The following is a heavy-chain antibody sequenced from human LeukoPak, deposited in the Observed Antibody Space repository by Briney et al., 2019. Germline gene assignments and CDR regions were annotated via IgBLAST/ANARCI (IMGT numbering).Heavy chain of an antibody. V-gene: IGHV4-34*01. CDR1: GGSFSGYY. D-gene: IGHD4-11*01. CDR3: ARGDYSNSYYFDY. CDR2: INHSVST. Sequence: PSETLSLTCAVYGGSFSGYYWSWIRQPPGKGLEWIGEINHSVSTNYNPSLKSRVTISVDTSKNQFSLKLSSVTAADTAVYYCARGDYSNSYYFDYWGQGTLVTVSS. J-gene: IGHJ4*02.